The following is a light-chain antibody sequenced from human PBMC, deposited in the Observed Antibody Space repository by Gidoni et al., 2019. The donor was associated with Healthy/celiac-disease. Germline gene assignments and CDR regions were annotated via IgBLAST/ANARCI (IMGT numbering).Light chain of an antibody. Sequence: DIVMTQSPDSLAVSLGERATINCKSSQSVLYSSNNKNYLAWYQQKPGQPPKLLIYWASTRESGVPDRFSGRGSGTDFTLTISSLQAEDVAVYYCQPYYSTPGTFGQGTKLEIK. J-gene: IGKJ2*01. CDR1: QSVLYSSNNKNY. CDR2: WAS. V-gene: IGKV4-1*01. CDR3: QPYYSTPGT.